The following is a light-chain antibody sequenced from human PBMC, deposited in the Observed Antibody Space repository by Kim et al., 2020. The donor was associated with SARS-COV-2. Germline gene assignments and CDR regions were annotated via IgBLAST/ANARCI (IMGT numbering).Light chain of an antibody. CDR1: QDIAKY. V-gene: IGKV1-39*01. J-gene: IGKJ2*01. CDR3: QQGYTLYT. CDR2: TAS. Sequence: LSAYVGDRVTITCRASQDIAKYLSWYQQKPGKAPQLLIHTASTLQSGVPSRFSGSGSGTDYTLTITNLQPEDIATYFCQQGYTLYTFGQGTKRRS.